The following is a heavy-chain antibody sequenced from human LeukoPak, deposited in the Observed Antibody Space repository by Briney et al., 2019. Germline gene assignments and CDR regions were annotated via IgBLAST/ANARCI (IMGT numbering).Heavy chain of an antibody. CDR2: INRNSGDT. D-gene: IGHD6-13*01. Sequence: GASVKVSCKASGYTFTAYYMHWVRQAPGQGLEWMGWINRNSGDTNYAQNFQGRVTMTRDTSINTAYMELSSLRSDDTAVYYCARIKWSAANDWGQGTLVTVSS. J-gene: IGHJ4*02. CDR1: GYTFTAYY. V-gene: IGHV1-2*02. CDR3: ARIKWSAAND.